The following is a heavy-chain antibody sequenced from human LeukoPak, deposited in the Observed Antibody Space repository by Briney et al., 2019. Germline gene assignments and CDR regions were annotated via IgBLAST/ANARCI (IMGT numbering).Heavy chain of an antibody. D-gene: IGHD2-15*01. CDR2: ISSSSSHI. J-gene: IGHJ5*02. Sequence: GGSLRLSCAASGITFSSYSMNWVRQAPGKGLEWVSSISSSSSHIYYADSVKGRFTISRDNAKNSLYLQMNSLRAEDTAVCYCAREPTDCSGGSCYPGGWFDPWGQGTLVTVSS. CDR1: GITFSSYS. CDR3: AREPTDCSGGSCYPGGWFDP. V-gene: IGHV3-21*01.